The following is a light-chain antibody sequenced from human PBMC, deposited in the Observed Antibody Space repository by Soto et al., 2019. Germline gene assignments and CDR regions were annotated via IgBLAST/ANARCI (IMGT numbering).Light chain of an antibody. V-gene: IGKV3D-20*01. J-gene: IGKJ5*01. CDR1: ADVSSSY. CDR3: QRYGSSPLIT. Sequence: EIVLTQSPATLSFSPGERATLSCGASADVSSSYVAWYQQKSGLAPRLLIHDASSRATGIPDRFSGSKSGTDFTLTISRLEPEDFAVYFCQRYGSSPLITFGQGTRLEIK. CDR2: DAS.